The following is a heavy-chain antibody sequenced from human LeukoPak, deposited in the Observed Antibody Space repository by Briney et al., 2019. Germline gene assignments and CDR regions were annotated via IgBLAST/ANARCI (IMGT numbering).Heavy chain of an antibody. CDR3: ARGRGITFGGVIGPLGY. V-gene: IGHV1-8*01. CDR1: GYTFTSYD. J-gene: IGHJ4*02. D-gene: IGHD3-16*02. CDR2: MNPNSGNT. Sequence: GASVKVSCKASGYTFTSYDINWVRQATGQGLEWMGWMNPNSGNTGYAQKFQGRVTMTRNTSIRTAYMELSSLRSEDTAVYYCARGRGITFGGVIGPLGYWGQGTLVTVSS.